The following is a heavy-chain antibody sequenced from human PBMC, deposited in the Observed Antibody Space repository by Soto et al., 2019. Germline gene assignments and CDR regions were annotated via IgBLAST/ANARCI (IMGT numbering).Heavy chain of an antibody. CDR3: ARSHGDSSSSGVFDY. CDR1: GYTFTSYG. V-gene: IGHV1-18*01. Sequence: ASVKVSCKASGYTFTSYGISWVRQAPGQGLEWMGWISAYNGNTNYAQKLQGRVTMTTDTSTSTAYMELRSLRSDDTAVYYCARSHGDSSSSGVFDYWGQGTLVTVSS. D-gene: IGHD6-6*01. J-gene: IGHJ4*02. CDR2: ISAYNGNT.